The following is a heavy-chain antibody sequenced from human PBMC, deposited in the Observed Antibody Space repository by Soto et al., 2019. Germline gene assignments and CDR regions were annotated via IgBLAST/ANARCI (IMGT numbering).Heavy chain of an antibody. CDR1: GFTFSSYS. V-gene: IGHV3-21*01. CDR2: ISSSSSYI. CDR3: ASGIDCTNGVCYTGEGLSAFDI. Sequence: GGSLRLSCAASGFTFSSYSMNWVRQAPGKGLEWVSSISSSSSYIYYADSVKGRFTISRDNAKNSLYLQMNSLRAEDTAVYYCASGIDCTNGVCYTGEGLSAFDIWGQGTMVTVSS. J-gene: IGHJ3*02. D-gene: IGHD2-8*01.